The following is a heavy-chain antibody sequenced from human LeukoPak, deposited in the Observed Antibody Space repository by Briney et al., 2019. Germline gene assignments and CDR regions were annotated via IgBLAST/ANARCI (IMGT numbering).Heavy chain of an antibody. CDR1: GYTFTSYD. CDR2: INPNSGGT. J-gene: IGHJ4*02. V-gene: IGHV1-2*02. CDR3: ARGEGHDYGDYSFDY. Sequence: ASVKVSCKASGYTFTSYDINWVRQATGQGLEWMGWINPNSGGTNYAQKFQGRVTMTRDTSISTAYMELSRLRSDDTAVYYCARGEGHDYGDYSFDYWGQGTLVTVSS. D-gene: IGHD4-17*01.